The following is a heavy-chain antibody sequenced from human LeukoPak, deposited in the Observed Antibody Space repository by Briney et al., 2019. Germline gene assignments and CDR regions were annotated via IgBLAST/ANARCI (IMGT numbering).Heavy chain of an antibody. CDR3: ARERYYYGSGSYWY. CDR2: IYYSGST. Sequence: SETLSLTCTVSGGSISSSSYYWGWLRQPPGKGLEWIGSIYYSGSTYYNPSLKSRVTISVDTSKNQVSLKLSSVTAADTAVYYCARERYYYGSGSYWYWGQGTLVTVSS. V-gene: IGHV4-39*07. CDR1: GGSISSSSYY. J-gene: IGHJ4*02. D-gene: IGHD3-10*01.